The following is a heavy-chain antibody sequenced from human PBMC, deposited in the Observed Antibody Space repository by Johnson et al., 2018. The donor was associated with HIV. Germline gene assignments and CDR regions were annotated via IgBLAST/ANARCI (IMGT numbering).Heavy chain of an antibody. V-gene: IGHV3-30*02. CDR2: IRYDGSNK. D-gene: IGHD6-19*01. CDR1: GFTFSSHG. J-gene: IGHJ3*02. Sequence: QVQLVESGGGVVQPGRSLRLSCAASGFTFSSHGMHWVRQAPGKGLDWVSFIRYDGSNKYYADSVKGRFTISRDNSKNTLYLQMNSLRAEDTAVYYCARDLTVADIGHYAFDIWGQGTLVTVSS. CDR3: ARDLTVADIGHYAFDI.